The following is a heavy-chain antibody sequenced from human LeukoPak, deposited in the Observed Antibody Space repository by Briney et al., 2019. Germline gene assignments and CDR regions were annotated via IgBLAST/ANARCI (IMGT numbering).Heavy chain of an antibody. D-gene: IGHD6-19*01. Sequence: GGSLRLSCAASGFTFSGYWMSWVRQAPGKGLEWVANIKHDGSEKYFVDSVKGRFTISRGNAKNSLFLQMNTLRAEDTAVYYCAASPESIAVAGWGQGTLVTVSS. CDR3: AASPESIAVAG. CDR1: GFTFSGYW. J-gene: IGHJ4*02. V-gene: IGHV3-7*01. CDR2: IKHDGSEK.